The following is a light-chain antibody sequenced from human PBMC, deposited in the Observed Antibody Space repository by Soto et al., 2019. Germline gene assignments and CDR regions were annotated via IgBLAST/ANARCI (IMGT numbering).Light chain of an antibody. J-gene: IGLJ1*01. Sequence: QSALAQPASVSGSPGQSITISCTGTSSDIGTYNLVSWYQHYPGKAPKLMIYEGIKRPSGVSNRFSGSKSGNTAFLTISALQAEDEADYYCCSYAGSGTDDYVFGSGTKVTGL. CDR3: CSYAGSGTDDYV. CDR1: SSDIGTYNL. V-gene: IGLV2-23*01. CDR2: EGI.